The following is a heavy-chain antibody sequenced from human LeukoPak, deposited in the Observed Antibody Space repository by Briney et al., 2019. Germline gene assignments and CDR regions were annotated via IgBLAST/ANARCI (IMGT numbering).Heavy chain of an antibody. CDR1: GDSISNTNW. V-gene: IGHV4-4*02. D-gene: IGHD4-17*01. CDR3: ARGYGPGY. CDR2: IDHRGNT. Sequence: SGTLSLTCAVSGDSISNTNWWNWVRQTPGKGLEWIGEIDHRGNTNYNPSLKSRVTISVDRSKNQFSLQLTSVTAADTAVYYCARGYGPGYWGRGTLVTVSA. J-gene: IGHJ4*02.